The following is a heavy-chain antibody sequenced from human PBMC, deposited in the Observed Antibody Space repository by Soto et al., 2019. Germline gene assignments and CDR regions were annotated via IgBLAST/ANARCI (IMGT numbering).Heavy chain of an antibody. V-gene: IGHV4-30-4*08. CDR3: TGGSNPDYYYGMDV. CDR2: IYYSGST. CDR1: GTSISSTNYY. J-gene: IGHJ6*02. Sequence: SETLSLTCTVSGTSISSTNYYWGWIRQPPGKGLEWIGYIYYSGSTYYNPSLKSRVTISVDTSKNQFSLKLSSVTAADTAVYYCTGGSNPDYYYGMDVWGQGTTVTVSS.